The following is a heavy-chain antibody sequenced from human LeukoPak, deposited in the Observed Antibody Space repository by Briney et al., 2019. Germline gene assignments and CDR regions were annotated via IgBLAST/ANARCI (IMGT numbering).Heavy chain of an antibody. Sequence: GGSLRLSCAVSGFTVSSDYVSWVRQAPGKGLEWVSVIYSGGSTYYADSVKGRFTISRDKTKNTVYPQMNSLRFEDTAIDCCARNWFDPWGQGTLVTVSS. CDR1: GFTVSSDY. CDR3: ARNWFDP. CDR2: IYSGGST. J-gene: IGHJ5*02. V-gene: IGHV3-53*05.